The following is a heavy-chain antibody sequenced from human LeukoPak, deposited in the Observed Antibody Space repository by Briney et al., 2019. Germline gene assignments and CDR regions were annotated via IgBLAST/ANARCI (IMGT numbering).Heavy chain of an antibody. V-gene: IGHV3-48*01. CDR3: ARNKAGIDY. D-gene: IGHD3-10*01. Sequence: GESLRLSCAASGFTLDDYAMHWVRQAPGKGLEWVSYISSSSSTIYYADSVKGRFTISRDNAKNSLYLQMNSLRAEDTAVYYCARNKAGIDYWGQGTLVTVSS. CDR1: GFTLDDYA. CDR2: ISSSSSTI. J-gene: IGHJ4*02.